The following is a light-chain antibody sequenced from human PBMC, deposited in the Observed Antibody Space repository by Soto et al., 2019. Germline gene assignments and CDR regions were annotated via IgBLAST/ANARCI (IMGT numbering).Light chain of an antibody. Sequence: EIVLTQSPGTLSLSPGERATLSCRASQNVNSNHIAWYQQKPGQAPRLLIDGPSSRATGIPERFSGSGSGTDFTLTISRLEPEDFAVYFCHQFGSSPQTFGHGTKVEIK. CDR2: GPS. CDR1: QNVNSNH. V-gene: IGKV3-20*01. J-gene: IGKJ1*01. CDR3: HQFGSSPQT.